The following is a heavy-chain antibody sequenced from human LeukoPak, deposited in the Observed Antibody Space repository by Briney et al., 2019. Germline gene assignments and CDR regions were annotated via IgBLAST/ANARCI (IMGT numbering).Heavy chain of an antibody. Sequence: PGGSLRLSCAASGFTFSSYSMNWVRQAPGKGLEWVSSISSSSSYIYYADSVKGRFTISRDNAKNSLYLQMNSLRAEDTAVYYCARDAGYCSGGSCSPYYYMDVWGKGTTATVSS. CDR2: ISSSSSYI. CDR1: GFTFSSYS. V-gene: IGHV3-21*01. CDR3: ARDAGYCSGGSCSPYYYMDV. D-gene: IGHD2-15*01. J-gene: IGHJ6*03.